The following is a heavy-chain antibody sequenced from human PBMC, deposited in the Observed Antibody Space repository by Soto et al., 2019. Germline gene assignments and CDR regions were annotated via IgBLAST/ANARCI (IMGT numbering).Heavy chain of an antibody. CDR1: GASISSGSW. D-gene: IGHD1-1*01. CDR2: IFHDGST. Sequence: QVHLQESGPGLVKPSGTLSLTCAVSGASISSGSWWSWFRQPPGKGLEWIGEIFHDGSTNYNPSPKSRVTMSVDKSKNYFSLELTSVTAADTALYYCARDEYNDSSDWGQGTLVTVSS. CDR3: ARDEYNDSSD. V-gene: IGHV4-4*02. J-gene: IGHJ4*02.